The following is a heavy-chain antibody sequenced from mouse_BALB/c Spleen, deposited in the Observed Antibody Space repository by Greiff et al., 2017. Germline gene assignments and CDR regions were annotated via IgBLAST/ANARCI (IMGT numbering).Heavy chain of an antibody. CDR2: IDPETGGT. CDR3: TRESMDY. Sequence: QVQLLQSGAELVRPGASVTLSCKASGYTFTDYEMHWVKQTPVHGLEWIGAIDPETGGTAYNQKFKGKATLTADKSSSTAYMELRSLTSEDSAVYYCTRESMDYWGQGTSVTVSS. V-gene: IGHV1-15*01. CDR1: GYTFTDYE. J-gene: IGHJ4*01.